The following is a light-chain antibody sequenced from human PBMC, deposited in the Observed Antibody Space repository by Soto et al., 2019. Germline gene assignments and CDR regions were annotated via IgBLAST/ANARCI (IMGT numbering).Light chain of an antibody. CDR1: QNINSY. J-gene: IGKJ1*01. CDR3: QQSYSILWT. Sequence: DIQGTQSRSSLSAYVGDRVTITCRASQNINSYLNWYQQKPGKPPNLLIYATSTLQSGVPSRFSGGGSGTDFTLTISGLHPEDFATYYCQQSYSILWTFGQGTKVDIK. CDR2: ATS. V-gene: IGKV1-39*01.